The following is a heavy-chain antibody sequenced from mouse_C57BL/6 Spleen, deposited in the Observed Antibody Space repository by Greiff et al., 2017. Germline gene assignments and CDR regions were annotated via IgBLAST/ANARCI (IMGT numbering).Heavy chain of an antibody. CDR2: IHPNSGST. J-gene: IGHJ3*01. V-gene: IGHV1-64*01. D-gene: IGHD2-3*01. CDR3: ARHDDGYYPWFAY. Sequence: QVQLQQPGAELVKPGASVKLSCKASGYTFTSYWMHWVKQRPGQGLEWIGMIHPNSGSTNYNEKFKSKATLTVDKSSSTAYMQLSSLTSEDSAVYYCARHDDGYYPWFAYWGQGTLVTVSA. CDR1: GYTFTSYW.